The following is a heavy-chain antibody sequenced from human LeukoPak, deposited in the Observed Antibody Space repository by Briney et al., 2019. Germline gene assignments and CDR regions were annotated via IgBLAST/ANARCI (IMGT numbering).Heavy chain of an antibody. CDR3: TTVVSVYGAFDI. CDR1: GFPFITTW. J-gene: IGHJ3*02. Sequence: PGRSLRLSCETSGFPFITTWMNWVRQAPGKGLEWVGRIKSKTDGGTTDYAAPMKGRFIISRDDSKNTVFLQMNSLQIEDTAVYYCTTVVSVYGAFDIWGRGTMVAVSS. V-gene: IGHV3-15*01. D-gene: IGHD2/OR15-2a*01. CDR2: IKSKTDGGTT.